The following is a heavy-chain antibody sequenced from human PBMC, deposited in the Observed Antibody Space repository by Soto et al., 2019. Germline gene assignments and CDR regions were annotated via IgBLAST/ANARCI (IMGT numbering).Heavy chain of an antibody. CDR1: GFTVSSNY. CDR2: IYSGGST. CDR3: ARALLPQDAFAL. Sequence: EVQLVESGGGLVQPGGSLRLSCAASGFTVSSNYMSWVRQAPGKGLEWVSVIYSGGSTYYADTVKGRFTSSRDNSKNTLYLEIKGLRAEDTGVYYCARALLPQDAFALWGRGPMVTVPS. J-gene: IGHJ3*01. V-gene: IGHV3-66*01.